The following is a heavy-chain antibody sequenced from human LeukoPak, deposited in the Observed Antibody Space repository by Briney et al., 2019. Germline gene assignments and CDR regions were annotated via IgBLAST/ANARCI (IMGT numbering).Heavy chain of an antibody. Sequence: ASETLSLTCTVSGGSISSGGYYWSWIRQHPGKGLEWIGYIYYSGSTYYNPSLKSRVTISVDTYKNQFSLKLSSGTAADTAVHYCARDGVRGSLDYWGQGTLVTVSS. D-gene: IGHD2-21*01. V-gene: IGHV4-31*03. CDR1: GGSISSGGYY. J-gene: IGHJ4*02. CDR3: ARDGVRGSLDY. CDR2: IYYSGST.